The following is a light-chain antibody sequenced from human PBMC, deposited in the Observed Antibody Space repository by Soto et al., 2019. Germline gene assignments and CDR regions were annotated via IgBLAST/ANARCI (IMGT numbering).Light chain of an antibody. CDR1: QNVLYSSNNRNL. J-gene: IGKJ2*01. CDR2: WAS. Sequence: DIVMTQSPEYLAVSLGERATINCKSSQNVLYSSNNRNLIAWYQQKPGQHPKLLFYWASTRESGVPDRFSGSGSGRDFTLTISSLQAEDVAVYYCQQYYSPPRYTFGQGTRLEIK. V-gene: IGKV4-1*01. CDR3: QQYYSPPRYT.